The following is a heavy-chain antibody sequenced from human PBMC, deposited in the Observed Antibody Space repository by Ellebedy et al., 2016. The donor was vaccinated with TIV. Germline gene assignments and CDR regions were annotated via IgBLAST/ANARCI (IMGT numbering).Heavy chain of an antibody. CDR3: ACSRTFDY. D-gene: IGHD6-19*01. Sequence: GESLKISCAASGFTFSSYCMHWVRQAPGKGLVWVSRINSDGSSTNYADSVKGRFTISSDNAKNTLYLQMNSLRAEDTAVYYCACSRTFDYWGQGTLVTVSS. V-gene: IGHV3-74*01. CDR2: INSDGSST. J-gene: IGHJ4*02. CDR1: GFTFSSYC.